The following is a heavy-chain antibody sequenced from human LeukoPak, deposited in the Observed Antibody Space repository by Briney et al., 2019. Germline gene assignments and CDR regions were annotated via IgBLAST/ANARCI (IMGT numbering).Heavy chain of an antibody. D-gene: IGHD2-2*01. J-gene: IGHJ4*02. CDR2: IYYSGST. Sequence: SETLSLTCTVSGGSISSSSYYWGWIRQPPGKGLEWIGSIYYSGSTYYNPSLKGRVTISVDTSKNQFSLKLSSVTAADTAVYYCARDPIVVVPAAMPYWGQGTLVTVSS. CDR3: ARDPIVVVPAAMPY. CDR1: GGSISSSSYY. V-gene: IGHV4-39*01.